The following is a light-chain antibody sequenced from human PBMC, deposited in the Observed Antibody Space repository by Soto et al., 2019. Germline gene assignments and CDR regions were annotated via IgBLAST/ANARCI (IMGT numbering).Light chain of an antibody. Sequence: QSALTQPASVSGSPGQSITISCTATSSDVGGYNYVSWYQQHQGKAPKLMIYEVSNLPSGVSNLFSSSKSGKTASLTISGRQAEDEADYYCSSYTSSRGNVFGTGTKLIAL. V-gene: IGLV2-14*01. CDR3: SSYTSSRGNV. CDR1: SSDVGGYNY. J-gene: IGLJ1*01. CDR2: EVS.